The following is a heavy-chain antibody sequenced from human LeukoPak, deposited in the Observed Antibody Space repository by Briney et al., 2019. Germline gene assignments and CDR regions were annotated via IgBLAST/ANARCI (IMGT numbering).Heavy chain of an antibody. CDR3: ARTGYYDIDGMDV. CDR2: INHSGST. V-gene: IGHV4-34*01. J-gene: IGHJ6*02. Sequence: SETLSLTCAVYGGSFNGYYWMWIRHPPGKGLEGIGDINHSGSTNYTQSLKSRVTISVDTSKNQFSLKLSSVTAAGTAVYYCARTGYYDIDGMDVWGQGTTVTVSS. CDR1: GGSFNGYY. D-gene: IGHD3-9*01.